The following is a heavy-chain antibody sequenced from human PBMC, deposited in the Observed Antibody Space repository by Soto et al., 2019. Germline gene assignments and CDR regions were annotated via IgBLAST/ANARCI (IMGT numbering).Heavy chain of an antibody. V-gene: IGHV3-23*01. J-gene: IGHJ4*02. CDR1: GFTFSSYA. CDR2: ISGSGGST. CDR3: AKHSRRMTIFGVVTDPDV. Sequence: EVQLLESGGGLVQPGGSLRLSCAASGFTFSSYAMNWVRQAPGKGLEWVSDISGSGGSTYYAASVKGRFTISRDNSKNPLYLQMNSLSAEDTAVYYCAKHSRRMTIFGVVTDPDVWGQGTLVTVSS. D-gene: IGHD3-3*01.